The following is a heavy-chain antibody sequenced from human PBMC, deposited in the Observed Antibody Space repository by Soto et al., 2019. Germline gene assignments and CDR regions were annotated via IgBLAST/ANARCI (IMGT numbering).Heavy chain of an antibody. Sequence: GGSLRLSCVASGFTLSTYWMAWVRQTPGKGLEFVANIRPDGNEINYVDSVKGRFTISRDNAKNSLFLQMNSLRHDDTAVYYCGTDQWGGAFDIGGQGTTVTVSS. CDR2: IRPDGNEI. D-gene: IGHD3-10*01. V-gene: IGHV3-7*01. CDR1: GFTLSTYW. CDR3: GTDQWGGAFDI. J-gene: IGHJ3*02.